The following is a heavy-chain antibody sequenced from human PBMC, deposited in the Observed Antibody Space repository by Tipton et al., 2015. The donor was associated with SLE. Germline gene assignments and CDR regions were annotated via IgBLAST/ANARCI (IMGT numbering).Heavy chain of an antibody. D-gene: IGHD1-26*01. CDR1: GGSISSYY. CDR2: IYYSGST. J-gene: IGHJ4*02. V-gene: IGHV4-59*01. CDR3: ARDPGGSYLDY. Sequence: LRLSCIVSGGSISSYYWSWIRQPPGRGLEWIGYIYYSGSTNYNPSLKSRVTISVDTSKNQFSLKLRSVTAADTAVYYCARDPGGSYLDYWGQGTLVTVSS.